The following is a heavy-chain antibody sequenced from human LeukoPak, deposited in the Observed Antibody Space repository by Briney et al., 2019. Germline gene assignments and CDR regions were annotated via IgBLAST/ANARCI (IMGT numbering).Heavy chain of an antibody. Sequence: SETLSLTCTVSGGSISSSSYYWGWIRQPPGKGLEWIGSIYYSGSTYYNPSLKSRVTISVDTSKNQFSLKLSSVTAADTAVYYCGRVVTYYYDSSGYYWGQGTLVTVSS. CDR2: IYYSGST. CDR3: GRVVTYYYDSSGYY. CDR1: GGSISSSSYY. V-gene: IGHV4-39*07. J-gene: IGHJ4*02. D-gene: IGHD3-22*01.